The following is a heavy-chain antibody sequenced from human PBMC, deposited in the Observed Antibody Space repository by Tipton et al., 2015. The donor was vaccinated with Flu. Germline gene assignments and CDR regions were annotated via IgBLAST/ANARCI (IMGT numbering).Heavy chain of an antibody. D-gene: IGHD3-22*01. CDR3: ARGISSAGDY. J-gene: IGHJ4*02. V-gene: IGHV3-23*04. CDR1: GFILKDHA. CDR2: IRNDVVSR. Sequence: QLVQSGGGLVQPGGSLRLSCTASGFILKDHAVTWVRQAPGEGLEWVSSIRNDVVSRYYADSVRGRFIISRDNSKNTVFLQMNSLRGEDTAMYYCARGISSAGDYWGQGTLVTVSS.